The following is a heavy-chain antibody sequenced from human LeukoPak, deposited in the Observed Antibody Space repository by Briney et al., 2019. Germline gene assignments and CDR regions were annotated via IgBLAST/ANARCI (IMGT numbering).Heavy chain of an antibody. CDR1: GFSFSSYG. V-gene: IGHV3-30*03. CDR2: ISYDGNNK. J-gene: IGHJ5*02. Sequence: QPGRSLRLSCAASGFSFSSYGMHWVRQAPGKGLEWVALISYDGNNKYYADSVKGRFTISRDTSKNTLYLQMNSLRAEDTGVYYCHGLFTWGQGTLVTVSS. CDR3: HGLFT. D-gene: IGHD2-21*01.